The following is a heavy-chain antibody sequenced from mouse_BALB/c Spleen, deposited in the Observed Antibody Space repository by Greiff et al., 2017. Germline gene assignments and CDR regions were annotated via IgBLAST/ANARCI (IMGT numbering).Heavy chain of an antibody. CDR3: ARYDCDSCLAY. CDR1: GFTINDSY. Sequence: EVQLQQSGAELVKPGASVKLSCTASGFTINDSYMHWVKQRPEQGLEWIGRIDPTNGNTKYDPKFQGKATITADTSSNTAYMQLSSLTSEDTAVYYCARYDCDSCLAYWGQGTLVTVSA. D-gene: IGHD2-4*01. J-gene: IGHJ3*01. CDR2: IDPTNGNT. V-gene: IGHV14-3*02.